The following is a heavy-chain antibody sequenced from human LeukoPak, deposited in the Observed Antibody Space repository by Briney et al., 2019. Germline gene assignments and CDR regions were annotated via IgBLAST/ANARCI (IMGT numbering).Heavy chain of an antibody. J-gene: IGHJ6*03. CDR3: ARDWGVGGRPGYMDV. V-gene: IGHV4-59*02. D-gene: IGHD6-6*01. Sequence: SETLSLTCTVSGGSVSDYYWSRIRQSPGKGLEWIGYIYYTGSTSYNPSLRSRVTMSADTSKNQFSLKLSSVTAADTAVYFCARDWGVGGRPGYMDVWGKGTTVTVSS. CDR2: IYYTGST. CDR1: GGSVSDYY.